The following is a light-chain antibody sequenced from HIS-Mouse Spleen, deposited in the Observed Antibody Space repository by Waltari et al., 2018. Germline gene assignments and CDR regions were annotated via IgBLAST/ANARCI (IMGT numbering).Light chain of an antibody. J-gene: IGLJ2*01. CDR2: DVR. CDR3: SSYTSSSTL. V-gene: IGLV2-14*03. CDR1: SSDVGGYNY. Sequence: QSALTQPASVSGSPGQSITISCTGTSSDVGGYNYVSWYQQHPGKAPKRMIYDVRNRPSGVSSRFSGSKSGNTASLTISGLQAEDEADYYCSSYTSSSTLFGGGTKLTVL.